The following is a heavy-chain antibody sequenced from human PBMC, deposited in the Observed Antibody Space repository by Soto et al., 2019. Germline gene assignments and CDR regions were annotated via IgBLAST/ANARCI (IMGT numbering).Heavy chain of an antibody. CDR1: GFTFSSYA. CDR2: ISGSGGST. J-gene: IGHJ4*02. D-gene: IGHD3-3*01. Sequence: GGSLRLSCAASGFTFSSYAMSWVRQAPGKGLEWVSAISGSGGSTYYADSVKGRFTISRDNSKNTLYLQMNSLRAEDTAVYYCAKGFSRAFGITIFGVVIPPFDYWGQGTLVTVSS. V-gene: IGHV3-23*01. CDR3: AKGFSRAFGITIFGVVIPPFDY.